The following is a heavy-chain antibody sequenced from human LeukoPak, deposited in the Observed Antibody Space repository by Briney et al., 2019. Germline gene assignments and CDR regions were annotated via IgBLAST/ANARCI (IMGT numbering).Heavy chain of an antibody. J-gene: IGHJ5*02. CDR1: GYTFTGYY. Sequence: ASVKVSCKASGYTFTGYYMHWVRQAPGKGLEWMGWLNPNSGGTNYAQKFQGRVTMTRDTSISTAYMELSRLRSDDTAVYYCARATTIITICCVASPGNNWSDPRGQGTLVTVSS. CDR3: ARATTIITICCVASPGNNWSDP. CDR2: LNPNSGGT. D-gene: IGHD3-3*01. V-gene: IGHV1-2*02.